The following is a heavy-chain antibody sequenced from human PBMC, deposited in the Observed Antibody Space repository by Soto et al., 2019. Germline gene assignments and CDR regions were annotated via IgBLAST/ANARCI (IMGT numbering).Heavy chain of an antibody. D-gene: IGHD3-16*01. CDR2: ISSSGSSI. J-gene: IGHJ6*02. V-gene: IGHV3-48*01. CDR3: ASRERLAIHPTSFAVYV. CDR1: GFNISNYS. Sequence: EVQLVESGGGLVQPGGSLRLSCAASGFNISNYSMNWVRQAPGKGLEWVSYISSSGSSIYYADSLKGRFTISIDIAKNSTYPEFISLSGEDTPVYYCASRERLAIHPTSFAVYVLGQGTTFTV.